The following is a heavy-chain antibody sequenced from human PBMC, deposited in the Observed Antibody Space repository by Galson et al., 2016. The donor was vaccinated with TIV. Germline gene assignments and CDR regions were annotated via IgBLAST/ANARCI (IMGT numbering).Heavy chain of an antibody. J-gene: IGHJ6*02. CDR3: AKDRNTAFDTHYSYYGLDV. CDR1: GGTFSTYV. D-gene: IGHD5-18*01. Sequence: SVKVSCKASGGTFSTYVFNWVRLAPGQGLEWMGGIIPLFGTINYAQKFQGRVTITADESSTTVYMELSSLRSEDTAVYYCAKDRNTAFDTHYSYYGLDVWGQGTTVIVSS. V-gene: IGHV1-69*13. CDR2: IIPLFGTI.